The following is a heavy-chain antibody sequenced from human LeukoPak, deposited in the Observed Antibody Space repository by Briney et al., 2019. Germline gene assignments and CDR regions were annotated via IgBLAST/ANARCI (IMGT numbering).Heavy chain of an antibody. V-gene: IGHV4-61*05. Sequence: SETLSLTCTVSGGSISSSRDYWAWIRQPPGKGLEWIGYIYYSGSTNYNPSLKSRVTISVDTSKNQFSLKLSSVTAADTAVYYCARVRPEFYPWGQGTLVTVSS. CDR1: GGSISSSRDY. CDR3: ARVRPEFYP. J-gene: IGHJ5*02. D-gene: IGHD3-10*01. CDR2: IYYSGST.